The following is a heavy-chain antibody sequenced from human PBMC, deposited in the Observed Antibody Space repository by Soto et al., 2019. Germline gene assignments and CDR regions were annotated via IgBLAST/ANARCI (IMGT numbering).Heavy chain of an antibody. D-gene: IGHD3-22*01. V-gene: IGHV3-23*01. CDR1: GFTFSSYS. CDR2: ISGSGGST. J-gene: IGHJ4*02. Sequence: GGSLRLSCAASGFTFSSYSMSWVRQAPGKGLEWVSAISGSGGSTYYADSVKGRFTISRDNSKNTLYLQMNSLRAEDTAVYYCAKDAYYDSSGYYAPLDYWGQGTLVTVS. CDR3: AKDAYYDSSGYYAPLDY.